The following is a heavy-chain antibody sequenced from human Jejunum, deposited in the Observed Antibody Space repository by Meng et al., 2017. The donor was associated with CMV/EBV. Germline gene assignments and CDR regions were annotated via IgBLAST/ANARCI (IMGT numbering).Heavy chain of an antibody. Sequence: GFPVNNYAMHWVRQAPGKGLEWVAISTYDGRHTFYPDSLKGRFTVSRDNSKNALYLQMTSLRPDDAAVYFCARSRGLSYNDAFDIWGQGTVVTVSS. CDR1: GFPVNNYA. CDR2: STYDGRHT. D-gene: IGHD3-10*01. V-gene: IGHV3-30*04. J-gene: IGHJ3*02. CDR3: ARSRGLSYNDAFDI.